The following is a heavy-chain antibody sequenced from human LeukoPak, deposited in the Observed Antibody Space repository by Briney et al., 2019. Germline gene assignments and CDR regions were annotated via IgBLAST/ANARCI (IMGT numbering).Heavy chain of an antibody. D-gene: IGHD2-15*01. Sequence: SETLSLTCTVSGGSIISSDYHWGWVRQPPGKGLEWTGTISYSGNTDYNPSLRSRVTISVDTSNNQFSLRLGSVTAADTAVYHCARHCCSGPAKRVFDIWGQGTMVTVSS. V-gene: IGHV4-39*01. CDR1: GGSIISSDYH. CDR3: ARHCCSGPAKRVFDI. CDR2: ISYSGNT. J-gene: IGHJ3*02.